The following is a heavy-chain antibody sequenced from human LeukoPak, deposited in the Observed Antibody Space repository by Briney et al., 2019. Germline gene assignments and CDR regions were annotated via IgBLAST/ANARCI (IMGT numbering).Heavy chain of an antibody. CDR3: ARTKLGFCSGGSCYRYFDN. CDR2: INHRGST. J-gene: IGHJ4*02. V-gene: IGHV4-34*01. D-gene: IGHD2-15*01. Sequence: SETLSLTCGVYGGSFSGYYWSWIRQPPGKGLEWIGEINHRGSTNYNPSLKSRVTISVDTSKNQFSLNLSSVTAADTAVYFCARTKLGFCSGGSCYRYFDNWGQGTLVTVSS. CDR1: GGSFSGYY.